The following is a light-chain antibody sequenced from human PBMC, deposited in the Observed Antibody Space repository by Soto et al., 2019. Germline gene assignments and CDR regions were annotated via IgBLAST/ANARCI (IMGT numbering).Light chain of an antibody. CDR2: DIS. CDR1: QSLVHSDGNTC. CDR3: MHAILFPL. V-gene: IGKV2-24*01. J-gene: IGKJ5*01. Sequence: DIVMTQSPLYLPVPPGEPASLSCRSSQSLVHSDGNTCLSWLQQRPGQPPRLLISDISNRVSGVPDRFSGSGAGTDFTLNISRVEAEDVGVYYCMHAILFPLFGQGTRLEIK.